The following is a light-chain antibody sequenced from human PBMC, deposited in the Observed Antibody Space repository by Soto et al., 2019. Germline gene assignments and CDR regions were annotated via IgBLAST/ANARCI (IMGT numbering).Light chain of an antibody. J-gene: IGLJ2*01. CDR3: SLYYSAVRV. CDR1: TGAVTSGHY. Sequence: QAVVTQEPSLTVSPGGAVTLTCGSSTGAVTSGHYAYWFQQKPGQAPRTLIYDTNNRPSWTPARFSGSLLGGKAALTLSGEQPEEEAEYCCSLYYSAVRVFGGGTKLTVL. V-gene: IGLV7-46*01. CDR2: DTN.